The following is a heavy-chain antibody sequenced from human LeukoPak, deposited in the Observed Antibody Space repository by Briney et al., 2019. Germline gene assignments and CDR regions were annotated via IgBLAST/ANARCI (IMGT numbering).Heavy chain of an antibody. D-gene: IGHD6-13*01. Sequence: GGSLRLSCAASGFIFNSYGMHWVRQAPGKGLEWVSALSGSGRLTDYADSVKGRFTISRDNSRNTVYLQMNSLRADDTAVYYCAKRAAAGGTPFDAWGLGTLVTVSS. CDR2: LSGSGRLT. J-gene: IGHJ4*02. CDR1: GFIFNSYG. V-gene: IGHV3-23*01. CDR3: AKRAAAGGTPFDA.